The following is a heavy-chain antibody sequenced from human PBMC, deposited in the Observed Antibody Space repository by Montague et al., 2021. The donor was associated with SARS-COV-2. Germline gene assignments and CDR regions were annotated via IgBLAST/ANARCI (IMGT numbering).Heavy chain of an antibody. CDR3: VRPLWFGDSDYYFES. V-gene: IGHV3-74*01. Sequence: SLRLSCAASGFTFRSYWMHWVRQVPGRGPVWVSRIKPDGTSTHYAASVKGRFIISRDNARNTLSLQMTNTRADDTAIYYCVRPLWFGDSDYYFESWGQGTLVTVSS. J-gene: IGHJ4*02. D-gene: IGHD3-10*01. CDR1: GFTFRSYW. CDR2: IKPDGTST.